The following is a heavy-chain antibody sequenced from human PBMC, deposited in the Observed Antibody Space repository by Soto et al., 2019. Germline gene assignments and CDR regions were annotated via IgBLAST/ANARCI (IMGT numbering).Heavy chain of an antibody. V-gene: IGHV4-30-4*01. Sequence: NPSETLSLTCTVSGGSINSGDYYWGGIRQPPGKGLEWIGYIYYSGSTSYNPSLKSRVTISVDTPKNQFSLKLNSVTAADTAVYYCARTEYCTNGVCLRYNWFDPWGRGTLVTVSS. CDR3: ARTEYCTNGVCLRYNWFDP. CDR1: GGSINSGDYY. J-gene: IGHJ5*02. D-gene: IGHD2-8*01. CDR2: IYYSGST.